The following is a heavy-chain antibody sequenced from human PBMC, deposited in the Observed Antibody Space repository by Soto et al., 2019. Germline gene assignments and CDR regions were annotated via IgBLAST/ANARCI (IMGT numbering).Heavy chain of an antibody. D-gene: IGHD3-10*01. V-gene: IGHV3-30-3*01. J-gene: IGHJ4*02. CDR2: ISYDGSNK. Sequence: GGSLRLSCAASGFTFSSYAMHWVRQAPGKGLEWVAVISYDGSNKYYADSVKGRFTISRDNSKNTLYLQMNSLRAEDTAVYYCARDPPTQGFGESSALDYWGQGTLVTVSS. CDR3: ARDPPTQGFGESSALDY. CDR1: GFTFSSYA.